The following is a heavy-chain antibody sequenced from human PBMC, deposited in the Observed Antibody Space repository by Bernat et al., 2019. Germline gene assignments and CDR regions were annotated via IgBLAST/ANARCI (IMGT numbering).Heavy chain of an antibody. J-gene: IGHJ4*01. CDR3: TTLTMIAMHGDF. Sequence: EVQLVESGGGLVKPGESLRLSCAASGFTFSNAWMNWVRQAPGKGLEWVGRIKSKTDGATTDYAAPVKGRFTISRDDSKYSLYLQMNSLRTEDTAVYYCTTLTMIAMHGDFWGHGTLVTVSS. CDR1: GFTFSNAW. D-gene: IGHD3-22*01. CDR2: IKSKTDGATT. V-gene: IGHV3-15*07.